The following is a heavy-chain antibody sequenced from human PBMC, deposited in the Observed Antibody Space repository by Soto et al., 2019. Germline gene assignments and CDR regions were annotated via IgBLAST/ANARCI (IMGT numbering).Heavy chain of an antibody. CDR2: INSDSTK. J-gene: IGHJ4*02. V-gene: IGHV3-48*03. CDR3: ARLLREPGYNYGYVRY. Sequence: GGSLRLSCAASGFTLSSYEINWVRQAPGKGLEWISYINSDSTKYYADSVKGRFTISRDNAKNSLYLQMNSLRAEDTAVYYCARLLREPGYNYGYVRYWGQGTLVTVSS. D-gene: IGHD5-18*01. CDR1: GFTLSSYE.